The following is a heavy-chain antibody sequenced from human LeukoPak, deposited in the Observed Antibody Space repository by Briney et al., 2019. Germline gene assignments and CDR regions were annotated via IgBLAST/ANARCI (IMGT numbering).Heavy chain of an antibody. CDR1: GFTFSSYA. Sequence: GGSLRLSCAASGFTFSSYAMSWVRQAPGKGLEWVSAISGSGGSTCYADSVKGRFTISRDNSKNTLYLQMNSLRAEDTAVYYCARPMVRGVIIPGYWGQGTLVTVSS. V-gene: IGHV3-23*01. D-gene: IGHD3-10*01. CDR3: ARPMVRGVIIPGY. J-gene: IGHJ4*02. CDR2: ISGSGGST.